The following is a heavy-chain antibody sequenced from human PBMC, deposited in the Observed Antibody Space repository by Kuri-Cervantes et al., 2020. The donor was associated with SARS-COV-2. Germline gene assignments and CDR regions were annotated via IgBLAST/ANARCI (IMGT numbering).Heavy chain of an antibody. CDR1: GFTFSSYA. D-gene: IGHD2-15*01. J-gene: IGHJ4*02. V-gene: IGHV3-30-3*01. Sequence: GESLKISCAASGFTFSSYAMHWVRQAPGKGLEWVAVISYDGSNKYYADSVKGRFTISRDNSKNTLYLQMNSLRAEDTAVYYCASELGYCSGGSYYPFDYWGQGTLVTVSS. CDR2: ISYDGSNK. CDR3: ASELGYCSGGSYYPFDY.